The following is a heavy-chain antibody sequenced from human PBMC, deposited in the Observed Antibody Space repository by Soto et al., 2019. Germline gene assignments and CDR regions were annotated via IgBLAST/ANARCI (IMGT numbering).Heavy chain of an antibody. D-gene: IGHD2-15*01. J-gene: IGHJ3*02. CDR1: GFTFNNYA. CDR2: ITGSGSVT. V-gene: IGHV3-23*01. CDR3: AKEISAWSAGSLDI. Sequence: EVQLLESGGALVQPGGSLRLSCAASGFTFNNYALNWVRQAPGRGLEWVSGITGSGSVTFHADSLKGRFTISRDNTKNTIFLQMNGLRAEDTALYYCAKEISAWSAGSLDIWGQGTLVTVSS.